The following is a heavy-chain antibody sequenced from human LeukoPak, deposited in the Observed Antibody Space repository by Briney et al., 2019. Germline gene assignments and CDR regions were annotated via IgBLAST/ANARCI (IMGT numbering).Heavy chain of an antibody. CDR1: GGSISSADSY. CDR2: IYYSGST. Sequence: SQTLSLTCTVSGGSISSADSYWNWIRQHPGKGLEWIGYIYYSGSTHYNPSLKSRVTISLDTSKNQFSLRLSSVTAADTAVYYCARDPHPYYDFWSGPRDDIWGQGTMVTVSS. J-gene: IGHJ3*02. CDR3: ARDPHPYYDFWSGPRDDI. V-gene: IGHV4-31*03. D-gene: IGHD3-3*01.